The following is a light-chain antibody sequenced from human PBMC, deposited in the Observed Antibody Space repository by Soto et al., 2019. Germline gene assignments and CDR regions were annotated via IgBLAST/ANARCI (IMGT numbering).Light chain of an antibody. CDR1: QTVLYRSNNMNY. CDR2: WAS. J-gene: IGKJ4*01. V-gene: IGKV4-1*01. CDR3: QQYYSSPLT. Sequence: DIVMTQSPDSLAVSLGERATINCKSSQTVLYRSNNMNYLSWYQQKPGQPPKLLIYWASTRESGVHDRFSGSGSGTDFTLTISSLQAEDVAVYYCQQYYSSPLTFGGGTKVEIK.